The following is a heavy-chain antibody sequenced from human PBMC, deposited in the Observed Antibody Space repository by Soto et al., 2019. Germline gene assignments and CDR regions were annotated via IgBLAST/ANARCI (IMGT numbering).Heavy chain of an antibody. D-gene: IGHD6-6*01. CDR1: EFTVSSNY. CDR3: ARGGSSSGYYYYGMDV. CDR2: IYSGGST. J-gene: IGHJ6*02. Sequence: PGGSLRLSCAASEFTVSSNYMSWVRQAPGKGMERVSVIYSGGSTYYADSVKGRFTISRDNSKNTLYLQMNSLRAEDTAVYYCARGGSSSGYYYYGMDVWGQGTTVTVSS. V-gene: IGHV3-53*01.